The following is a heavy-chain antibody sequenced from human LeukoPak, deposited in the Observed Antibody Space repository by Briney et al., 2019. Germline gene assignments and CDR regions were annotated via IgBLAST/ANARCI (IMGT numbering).Heavy chain of an antibody. V-gene: IGHV3-7*03. CDR2: LNLDGSDK. J-gene: IGHJ4*02. CDR1: GFTFSESW. Sequence: GGSLRLSCVVSGFTFSESWMSWVRQAPGKGLGWVASLNLDGSDKYYVDSVKGRFTISRDNAKNSLYLQMDSLRVEDTAVYYCARDFQLYDSSGYPHFDYWGQGTLVTVSS. CDR3: ARDFQLYDSSGYPHFDY. D-gene: IGHD3-22*01.